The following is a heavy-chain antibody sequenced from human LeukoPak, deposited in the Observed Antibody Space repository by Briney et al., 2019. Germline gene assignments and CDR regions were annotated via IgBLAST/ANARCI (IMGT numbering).Heavy chain of an antibody. Sequence: ASVKVSCKASGYTFTSYGISWVRQAPGQGLEWMGWISAYNGNTNYAQKLQGRVTMTTDTSTSTAYMELRSLRSDDTAVYYCARRRQQLVGAAGVSTEFDYWGQGTLVTVSS. J-gene: IGHJ4*02. CDR3: ARRRQQLVGAAGVSTEFDY. CDR1: GYTFTSYG. CDR2: ISAYNGNT. D-gene: IGHD6-6*01. V-gene: IGHV1-18*01.